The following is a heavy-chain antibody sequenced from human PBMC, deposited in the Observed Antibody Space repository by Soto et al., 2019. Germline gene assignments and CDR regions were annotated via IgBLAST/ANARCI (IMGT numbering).Heavy chain of an antibody. V-gene: IGHV3-33*01. D-gene: IGHD3-16*01. Sequence: GGSLRLSCAASGFTFRIYSMHWVRQSPGKGLEWVAVMWYDGTNKYYGESVKGRFTISRDNSENTLYLQMNSLRVEDTAVYYCARDATFGTKGGSFYIWGHGTLVTVSS. CDR1: GFTFRIYS. CDR2: MWYDGTNK. J-gene: IGHJ3*02. CDR3: ARDATFGTKGGSFYI.